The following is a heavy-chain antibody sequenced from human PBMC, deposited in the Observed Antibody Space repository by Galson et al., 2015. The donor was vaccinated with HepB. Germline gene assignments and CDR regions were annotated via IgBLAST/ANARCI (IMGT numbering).Heavy chain of an antibody. J-gene: IGHJ4*02. CDR3: AKRGDNVVVATSIYFDY. V-gene: IGHV3-23*01. CDR1: GFRFSTLA. CDR2: ISYRGDNT. Sequence: SLRLSCAASGFRFSTLAMSWVRQAPGKGPEWVSTISYRGDNTYYADSVKGRFTISRDNSKNTLYLRMNSLRAEDTAVYYCAKRGDNVVVATSIYFDYWGQGTPGHRLL. D-gene: IGHD2-2*01.